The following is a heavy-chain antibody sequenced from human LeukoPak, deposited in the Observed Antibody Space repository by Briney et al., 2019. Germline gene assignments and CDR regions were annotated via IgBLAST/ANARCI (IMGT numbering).Heavy chain of an antibody. CDR3: ARDREAPYDFWSGYLGGGNWFDP. D-gene: IGHD3-3*01. V-gene: IGHV4-61*02. Sequence: PSQTLSLTCTVSGGSISSGSYYWSWIRQPAGKGLEWIGRIYTSGSTNHNPSLKSRVTISVDTSKNQFSLKLSSVTAADTAVYYCARDREAPYDFWSGYLGGGNWFDPWGQGTLVTVSS. J-gene: IGHJ5*02. CDR1: GGSISSGSYY. CDR2: IYTSGST.